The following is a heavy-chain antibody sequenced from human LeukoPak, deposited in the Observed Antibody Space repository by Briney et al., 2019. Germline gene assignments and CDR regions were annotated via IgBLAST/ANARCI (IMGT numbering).Heavy chain of an antibody. CDR1: GGSISSGSYY. CDR3: ARALEGGYNYSFDY. J-gene: IGHJ4*02. CDR2: FYTSGTT. D-gene: IGHD5-24*01. Sequence: SQTLSLTCTVSGGSISSGSYYWHWIRQPAGKGLEWIGRFYTSGTTNYNPSLKSRVTISVDTSKNQFSLKLSSVTAADTAVYYCARALEGGYNYSFDYWGQGTLVTVSS. V-gene: IGHV4-61*02.